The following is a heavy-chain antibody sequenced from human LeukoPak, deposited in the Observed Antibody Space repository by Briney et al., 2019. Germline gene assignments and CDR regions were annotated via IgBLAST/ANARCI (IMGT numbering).Heavy chain of an antibody. CDR1: GYTFTGYY. V-gene: IGHV1-2*02. CDR3: ARDPPRVTMIVVAPDY. Sequence: ASVKVSCKASGYTFTGYYMHWVRQAPGQGLEWMGWINPTSGGTNYAQTFQGRVTMTRDTSISTAYMELSRLRSDDTAVYYCARDPPRVTMIVVAPDYWGQGTLVTVSS. CDR2: INPTSGGT. J-gene: IGHJ4*02. D-gene: IGHD3-22*01.